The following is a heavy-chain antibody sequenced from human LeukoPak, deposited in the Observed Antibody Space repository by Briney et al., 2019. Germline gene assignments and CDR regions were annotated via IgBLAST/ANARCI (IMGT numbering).Heavy chain of an antibody. CDR1: GFTFSSYA. V-gene: IGHV3-33*08. CDR2: IWYDGSNK. D-gene: IGHD3-22*01. CDR3: ARALYYYDSSGYHTPYYYGMDV. J-gene: IGHJ6*02. Sequence: PGGSLRLSCAASGFTFSSYAMSWVRQAPGKGLEWVAVIWYDGSNKYYADSVKGRFTISRDNSKNTLYLQMNSLRAEDTAVYYCARALYYYDSSGYHTPYYYGMDVWGQGTTVTVSS.